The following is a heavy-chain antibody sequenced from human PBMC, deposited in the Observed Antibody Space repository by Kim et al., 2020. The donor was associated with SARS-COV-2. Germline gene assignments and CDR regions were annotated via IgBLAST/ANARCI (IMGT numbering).Heavy chain of an antibody. Sequence: GGSLRLSCAASGFTFRNARMSWVRQAPGKGLEWVGHIKSNTDGGNTDYAAPVKGSFTISRDDSKNTLYLQMNSLKIEDTAVYYCTPSGGFWGQGTLVSVSS. CDR3: TPSGGF. CDR1: GFTFRNAR. CDR2: IKSNTDGGNT. J-gene: IGHJ4*02. V-gene: IGHV3-15*01. D-gene: IGHD2-15*01.